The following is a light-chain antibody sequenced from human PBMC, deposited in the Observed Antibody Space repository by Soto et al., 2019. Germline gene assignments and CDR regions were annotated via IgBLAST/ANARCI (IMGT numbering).Light chain of an antibody. CDR2: DAS. Sequence: EIVLTQSPATLSLSPGERATLSCRASQSVSSYLAWYQQKPGQAPRLLIYDASNRATGIPARFSGSGSGTDFTLTISILELEDFAVYYCQQRSNWPPITYGQGTRPEIK. CDR1: QSVSSY. CDR3: QQRSNWPPIT. J-gene: IGKJ5*01. V-gene: IGKV3-11*01.